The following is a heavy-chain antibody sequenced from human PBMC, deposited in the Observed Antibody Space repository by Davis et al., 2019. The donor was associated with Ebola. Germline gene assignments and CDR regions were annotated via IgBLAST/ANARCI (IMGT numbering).Heavy chain of an antibody. CDR3: ARAIRFLEWLLPFDY. Sequence: GESLKISCAGSGFTFSAYSMNWVRQAPGKGLEWVSHISGSSNIIYYADSVKGRFTISRDNSKNTLYLQMNSLRAEDTAVYYCARAIRFLEWLLPFDYWGQGTLVTVSS. CDR2: ISGSSNII. CDR1: GFTFSAYS. V-gene: IGHV3-48*01. D-gene: IGHD3-3*01. J-gene: IGHJ4*02.